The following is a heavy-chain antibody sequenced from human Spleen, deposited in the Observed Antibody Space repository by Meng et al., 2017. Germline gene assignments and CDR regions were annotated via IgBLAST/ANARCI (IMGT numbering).Heavy chain of an antibody. J-gene: IGHJ4*02. V-gene: IGHV4-34*01. CDR2: INHSGST. CDR1: GGSFSDYY. CDR3: ARGPTTMAHDFDY. Sequence: QSQLQQWGAGLLTRAETPSLTCVVSGGSFSDYYWSWIRQPPGKGLEWIGEINHSGSTNYNPSLESRATISVDTSQNNLSLKLSSVTAADSAVYYCARGPTTMAHDFDYWGQGTLVTVSS. D-gene: IGHD4-11*01.